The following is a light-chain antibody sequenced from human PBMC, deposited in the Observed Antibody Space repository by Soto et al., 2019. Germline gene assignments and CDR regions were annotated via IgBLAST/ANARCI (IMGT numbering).Light chain of an antibody. V-gene: IGLV2-18*02. J-gene: IGLJ1*01. Sequence: QSALTQPPSVSGSPGQSVTISCTGTSSDIGSYDRVSWYQQPPGTAPRLMIYEVSNRPSGVPDRFSGSKSGNTASLTISGPRPEDETNYSGPSFKPSKTYFFGPGTKAT. CDR1: SSDIGSYDR. CDR3: PSFKPSKTYF. CDR2: EVS.